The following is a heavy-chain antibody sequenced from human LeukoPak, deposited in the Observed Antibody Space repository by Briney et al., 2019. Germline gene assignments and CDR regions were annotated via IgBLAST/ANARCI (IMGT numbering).Heavy chain of an antibody. D-gene: IGHD6-13*01. V-gene: IGHV3-23*01. CDR1: GFTFSSYA. CDR3: AKVLSSWSYYYYYYGMDV. CDR2: ISGSGGST. J-gene: IGHJ6*02. Sequence: GGSLRLPCAASGFTFSSYAMSWVRQAPGKGLEWVSAISGSGGSTYYADSVKGRFTISRDNSKNTLYLQMNSLRAEDTAVYYCAKVLSSWSYYYYYYGMDVWGQGTTVTVSS.